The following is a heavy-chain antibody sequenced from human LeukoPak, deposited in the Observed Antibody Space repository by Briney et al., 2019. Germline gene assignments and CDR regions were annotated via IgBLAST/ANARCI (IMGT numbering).Heavy chain of an antibody. CDR1: GGSISSYY. Sequence: SETLSLICTVSGGSISSYYWSWIRQPPGKGLEWIGYIYYSGSTNYNPSLKSRVTISVDTSKNQFSLKLSSVTAADTAVYYCARDKDDGYFDYWGQGTLVTVSS. D-gene: IGHD1-1*01. CDR3: ARDKDDGYFDY. J-gene: IGHJ4*02. CDR2: IYYSGST. V-gene: IGHV4-59*01.